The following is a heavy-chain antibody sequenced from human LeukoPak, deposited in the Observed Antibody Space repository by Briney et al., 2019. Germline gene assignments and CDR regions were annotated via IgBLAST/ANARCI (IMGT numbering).Heavy chain of an antibody. CDR1: GVAFSSYA. V-gene: IGHV3-23*01. CDR3: AKTLGADCFDH. CDR2: VTTEGNGA. J-gene: IGHJ5*02. Sequence: GGSLRLSCAASGVAFSSYAMTWVRQAPGKGLEWVTVVTTEGNGAYYADSVKGRFTISRDNSHTTVFLPMRRLRLEDTGLYFCAKTLGADCFDHWGRGTLVTVSS. D-gene: IGHD3-16*01.